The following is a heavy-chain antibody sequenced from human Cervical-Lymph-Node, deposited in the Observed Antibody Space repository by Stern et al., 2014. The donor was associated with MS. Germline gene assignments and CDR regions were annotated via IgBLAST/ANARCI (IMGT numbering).Heavy chain of an antibody. CDR3: ARNVGDTTLGH. D-gene: IGHD3-16*01. V-gene: IGHV1-69*01. CDR2: ISPIFGTA. CDR1: GGTLSSYV. J-gene: IGHJ4*02. Sequence: QMQLVQSGAEVKKSGSSVKVSCKASGGTLSSYVITWARQASGQGPEWMGEISPIFGTATYAQQFQGRVTITADEYTSTVYMELSSLRSEDTAVYYCARNVGDTTLGHWGQGSQVIVSS.